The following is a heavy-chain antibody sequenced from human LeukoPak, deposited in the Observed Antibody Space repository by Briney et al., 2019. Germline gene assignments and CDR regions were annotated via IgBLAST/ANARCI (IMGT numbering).Heavy chain of an antibody. CDR3: ARDRATY. V-gene: IGHV3-7*01. CDR2: VMQDGSET. Sequence: GGSLRLSCAASGFTFSTYWTSWVRQAPGKGLEWVASVMQDGSETYYVDSVKGRFTISRDNAKNSLYLQMNSLRAEDTAVYYCARDRATYWGQGTLVTVSS. J-gene: IGHJ4*02. CDR1: GFTFSTYW.